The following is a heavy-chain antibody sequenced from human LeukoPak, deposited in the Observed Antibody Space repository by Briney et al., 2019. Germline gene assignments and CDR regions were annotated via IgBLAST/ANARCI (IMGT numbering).Heavy chain of an antibody. J-gene: IGHJ4*02. CDR2: ISSSSSTI. CDR3: ARAGGPKWDY. CDR1: GFTFSSYA. Sequence: GGSLRLSCAASGFTFSSYAMHWVRQAPGKGLEWVSSISSSSSTIYYADSVKGRFTISRDNAKNSLYLQMNSLRAEDTAVYYCARAGGPKWDYWGQGTLVTVSS. V-gene: IGHV3-21*01. D-gene: IGHD2-8*01.